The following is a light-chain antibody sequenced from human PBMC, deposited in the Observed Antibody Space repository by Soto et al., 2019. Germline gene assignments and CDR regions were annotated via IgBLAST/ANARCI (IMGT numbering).Light chain of an antibody. CDR1: SSDVGSYNL. V-gene: IGLV2-23*02. CDR2: EVS. Sequence: QSVLTQPASVPGSPGQSITISCTGTSSDVGSYNLVSWYQQHPGKAPKLMIYEVSKRPSGVSNRFSGSKSGNTASLTISGLQAEDEADYYCCSYAGSSYVFGTGTKVTVL. J-gene: IGLJ1*01. CDR3: CSYAGSSYV.